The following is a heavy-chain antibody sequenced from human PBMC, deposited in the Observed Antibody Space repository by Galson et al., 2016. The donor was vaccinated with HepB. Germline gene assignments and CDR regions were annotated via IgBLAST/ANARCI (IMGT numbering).Heavy chain of an antibody. D-gene: IGHD6-19*01. CDR1: GFTFRSYG. CDR3: AKDPYYSSGWGAFES. Sequence: SLRLSCAASGFTFRSYGMSWVRQVPGKGLEWVSTISGDGAGTYYADSVKDRFSISRDNSRTTLDLQMHSLRGEDTALYYCAKDPYYSSGWGAFESWGQGTLVTVSS. J-gene: IGHJ4*02. CDR2: ISGDGAGT. V-gene: IGHV3-23*01.